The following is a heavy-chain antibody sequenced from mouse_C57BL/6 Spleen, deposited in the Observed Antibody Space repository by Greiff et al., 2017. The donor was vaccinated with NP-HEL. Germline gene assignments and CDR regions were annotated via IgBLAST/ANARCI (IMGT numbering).Heavy chain of an antibody. V-gene: IGHV1-18*01. CDR2: INPNNGGT. CDR1: GYTFTDYN. Sequence: VQLQQSGPELVKPGASVKIPCKASGYTFTDYNMDWVKQSHGKSLEWIGDINPNNGGTIYNQKFKGKATLTVDKSSSTAYMELRSLTSEDTAVYYCARQPNYYGTLYYYAMDYWGQGTSVTVSS. J-gene: IGHJ4*01. CDR3: ARQPNYYGTLYYYAMDY. D-gene: IGHD1-1*01.